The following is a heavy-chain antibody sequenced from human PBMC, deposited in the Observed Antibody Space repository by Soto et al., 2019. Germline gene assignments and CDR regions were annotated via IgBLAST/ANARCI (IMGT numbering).Heavy chain of an antibody. CDR1: GFTFSSYS. CDR2: ISSSSSYI. CDR3: ARDRAEVGYCSGGSCASRYDY. D-gene: IGHD2-15*01. Sequence: GGSLRLSCAASGFTFSSYSMNWVRQAPGKGLEWVSSISSSSSYIYYADSVKGRFTISRDKAKNSLYLQMNSLRAEDTAVYYCARDRAEVGYCSGGSCASRYDYWGQGTLVTVSS. J-gene: IGHJ4*02. V-gene: IGHV3-21*01.